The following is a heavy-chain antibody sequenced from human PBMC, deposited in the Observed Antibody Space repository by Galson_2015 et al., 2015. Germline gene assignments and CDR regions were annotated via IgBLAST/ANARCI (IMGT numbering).Heavy chain of an antibody. D-gene: IGHD2-21*02. Sequence: PLSLTCAVSGGSISSGGYSWSWIRQHPGKGLEWIGYIYFSGSTYYNPSLTSRVTISVDTSKNQFSLKLSSVTAADTAVYYCARTYCGGDCYSYYYYYYMDVWCKGTTVTVSS. CDR2: IYFSGST. J-gene: IGHJ6*03. V-gene: IGHV4-31*11. CDR3: ARTYCGGDCYSYYYYYYMDV. CDR1: GGSISSGGYS.